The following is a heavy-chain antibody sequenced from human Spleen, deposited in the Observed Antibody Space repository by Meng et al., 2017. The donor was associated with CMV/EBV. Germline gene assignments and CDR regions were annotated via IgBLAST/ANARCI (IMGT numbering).Heavy chain of an antibody. V-gene: IGHV3-30-3*01. Sequence: LSLTCGASGFTFRSYALHWVRQAPGKGLEWVAVISYDGTKKDYADSVKGRFIISRDNSKNTLDLQMTSLRVEDTAVYYCARSSGANELWSYYLYGMDVWGQGTTVTVSS. CDR1: GFTFRSYA. J-gene: IGHJ6*01. CDR3: ARSSGANELWSYYLYGMDV. D-gene: IGHD3-16*01. CDR2: ISYDGTKK.